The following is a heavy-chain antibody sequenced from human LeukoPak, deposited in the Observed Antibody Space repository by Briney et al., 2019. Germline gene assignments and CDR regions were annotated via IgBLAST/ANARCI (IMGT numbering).Heavy chain of an antibody. Sequence: GASVKVSCKASGYTFTSYGISWVRQAPGQGLEWMGWISAYNGNTNYAQKLQGRVTMTTDTSTSTAYMELRSLRSDDTAVYYCARGARPDILLMVYADIDAFDIWGQGTLVAVSS. CDR3: ARGARPDILLMVYADIDAFDI. CDR2: ISAYNGNT. CDR1: GYTFTSYG. D-gene: IGHD2-8*01. J-gene: IGHJ3*02. V-gene: IGHV1-18*01.